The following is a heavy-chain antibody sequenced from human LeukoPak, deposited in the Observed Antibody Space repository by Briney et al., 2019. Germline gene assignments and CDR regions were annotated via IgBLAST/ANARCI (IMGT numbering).Heavy chain of an antibody. CDR3: ARSDHFDY. CDR1: GFTFSSYW. Sequence: GGSLRLSCAASGFTFSSYWMHWVRQAPGKGLVWVSRIKGDGSRTFYADSVKGRFTISRDNAKNTLYLQMNSLRAEDTAAYYCARSDHFDYWGQGTLVTVSS. V-gene: IGHV3-74*01. CDR2: IKGDGSRT. J-gene: IGHJ4*02.